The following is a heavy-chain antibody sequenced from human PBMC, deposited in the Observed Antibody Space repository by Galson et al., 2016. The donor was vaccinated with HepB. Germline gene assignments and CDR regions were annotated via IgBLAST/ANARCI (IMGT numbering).Heavy chain of an antibody. V-gene: IGHV5-51*01. J-gene: IGHJ6*02. CDR2: IYPGDSEI. D-gene: IGHD3-3*01. CDR3: ARQYNFWSGYSESYYGMDV. Sequence: QSGAEVKKAGESLKISCKASGYSFPYYWIGWVRQKPGRGLEWMGIIYPGDSEIRYSPSFQGQVTMSVDKSTSTAFLQWSSLKASDTAMCYCARQYNFWSGYSESYYGMDVWGQGTTVTVSS. CDR1: GYSFPYYW.